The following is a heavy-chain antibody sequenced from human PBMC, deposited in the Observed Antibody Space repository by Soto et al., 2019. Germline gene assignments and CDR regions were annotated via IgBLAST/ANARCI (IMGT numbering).Heavy chain of an antibody. Sequence: ESGGGVVQPGRSLRLSCAASGFTFSSYAMHWVRQAPGKGLEWVAVISYDGSNKYYADSVKGRFTISRDNSKNTLYLQMNSLRAEDTAVYYCARGGDCSSTSCYGYYYGMDVWGQGTTVTVSS. V-gene: IGHV3-30-3*01. J-gene: IGHJ6*02. D-gene: IGHD2-2*01. CDR1: GFTFSSYA. CDR2: ISYDGSNK. CDR3: ARGGDCSSTSCYGYYYGMDV.